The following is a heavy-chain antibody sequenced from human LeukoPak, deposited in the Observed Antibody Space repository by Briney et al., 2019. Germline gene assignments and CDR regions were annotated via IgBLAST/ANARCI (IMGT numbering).Heavy chain of an antibody. CDR2: IDHSGST. D-gene: IGHD1-14*01. Sequence: PSETLSLTCAVQGASLRGSYWSWIRQPPGKGLQWIGQIDHSGSTLSIPSLKSRVTISLDTSQSQVSLKVNSVTAADTAVYFCARGGNGWYFDLWGRGTLVTVSS. V-gene: IGHV4-34*01. CDR3: ARGGNGWYFDL. J-gene: IGHJ2*01. CDR1: GASLRGSY.